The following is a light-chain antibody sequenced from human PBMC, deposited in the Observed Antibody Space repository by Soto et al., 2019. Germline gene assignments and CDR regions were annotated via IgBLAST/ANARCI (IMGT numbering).Light chain of an antibody. CDR1: QSVSSNY. V-gene: IGKV3-20*01. CDR2: GAS. Sequence: EIVLTQSPGTLSLSPGERAALSCRASQSVSSNYLAWYQQKPGQAPRLLIYGASSRATGIPDRFSGSGSGTDFTLTISRXXXXXXXVYYCQQYGSSPLTXXXG. J-gene: IGKJ4*01. CDR3: QQYGSSPLT.